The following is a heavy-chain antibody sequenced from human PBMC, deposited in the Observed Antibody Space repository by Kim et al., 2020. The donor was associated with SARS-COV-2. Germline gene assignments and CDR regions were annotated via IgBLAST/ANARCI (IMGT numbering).Heavy chain of an antibody. D-gene: IGHD3-22*01. CDR2: STI. V-gene: IGHV3-48*04. CDR3: ARGSYDSWD. Sequence: STIYYADSGKGRFTISRDNAKNSLYLQMNSLRAEDTAVYYGARGSYDSWDWGQGTLVTVSS. J-gene: IGHJ4*02.